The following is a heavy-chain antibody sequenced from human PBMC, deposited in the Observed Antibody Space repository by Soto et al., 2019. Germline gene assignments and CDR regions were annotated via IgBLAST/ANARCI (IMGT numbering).Heavy chain of an antibody. J-gene: IGHJ4*02. CDR3: AKDGIRKDDY. Sequence: ARGSLRLSCSASGFSISDYAMSWVRQPPGKGLEWVSSISDSGTKTFYADSVKGRFAISRDTSKNTVYMQMNNLRAEDTALYYCAKDGIRKDDYWGQGAVVTVSS. V-gene: IGHV3-23*01. CDR1: GFSISDYA. CDR2: ISDSGTKT.